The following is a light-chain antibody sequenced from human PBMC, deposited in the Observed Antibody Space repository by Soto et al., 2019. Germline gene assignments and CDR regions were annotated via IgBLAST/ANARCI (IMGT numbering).Light chain of an antibody. Sequence: AIQMTQSPSSLSASVGDRVSITCRASEGIRNDLGWYQQKPGKVPKFLIYAASSLPSGVPSRFSGSGSGTDFTLTISSLQPEDFATYYCLQDYNSPITFGQGTRLEIK. J-gene: IGKJ5*01. V-gene: IGKV1-6*01. CDR2: AAS. CDR1: EGIRND. CDR3: LQDYNSPIT.